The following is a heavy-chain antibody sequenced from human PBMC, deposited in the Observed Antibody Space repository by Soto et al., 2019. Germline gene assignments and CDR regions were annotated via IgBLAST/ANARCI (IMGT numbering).Heavy chain of an antibody. V-gene: IGHV3-23*01. CDR1: GFTFSSYA. Sequence: EVQLLESGGGLVQPGGSLRLSCAASGFTFSSYAMTWVRQAPGKGLEWVSAISGSGGRTYYADSVKGRFTIFRDNSKNTLYLQMNNLRAEDTAEYYCAKRGWDYDGMDVWGQGTTVTVSS. CDR2: ISGSGGRT. D-gene: IGHD1-26*01. J-gene: IGHJ6*02. CDR3: AKRGWDYDGMDV.